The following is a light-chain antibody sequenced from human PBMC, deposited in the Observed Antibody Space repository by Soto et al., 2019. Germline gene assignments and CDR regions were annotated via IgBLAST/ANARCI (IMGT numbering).Light chain of an antibody. CDR3: QQYKNWRQLT. V-gene: IGKV3-15*01. Sequence: EIVMTQSPATLSVSPGERVTLSCRASQSVSSNLAWYQQKPGQAPRLLIYGAFTRATGIPARFSGSGSGTEFTLTISSLQSEDFAVYYCQQYKNWRQLTFGGGTKVEIK. J-gene: IGKJ4*01. CDR2: GAF. CDR1: QSVSSN.